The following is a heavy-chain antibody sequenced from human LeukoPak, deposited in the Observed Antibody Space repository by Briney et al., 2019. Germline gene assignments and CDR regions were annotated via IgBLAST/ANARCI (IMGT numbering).Heavy chain of an antibody. D-gene: IGHD3-22*01. CDR1: GVTFRSYS. J-gene: IGHJ3*02. Sequence: PGGSLRLSCAASGVTFRSYSMHWVRQAPGKGLEWVSYISSTSSTIYYADSVKGRFTISRDNAKNSLYLQMNSLRDEDTAVYYGARAAPYYYDSSGYSAFDSWGQGTMVTVSA. CDR2: ISSTSSTI. CDR3: ARAAPYYYDSSGYSAFDS. V-gene: IGHV3-48*02.